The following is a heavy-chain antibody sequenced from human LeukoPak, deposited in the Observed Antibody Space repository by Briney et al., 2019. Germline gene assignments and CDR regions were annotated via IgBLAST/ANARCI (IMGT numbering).Heavy chain of an antibody. J-gene: IGHJ4*02. Sequence: SETLSLTCTVSGGSISNYYRSWIRQPPGKGLEWIGYIYTSGSTNYNPSLKSRVTISVDTSKNQFSLKLSSVTAADTAVYYCATLGGYSGYDFDYWGQGTLVTVSS. D-gene: IGHD5-12*01. CDR1: GGSISNYY. CDR2: IYTSGST. CDR3: ATLGGYSGYDFDY. V-gene: IGHV4-4*09.